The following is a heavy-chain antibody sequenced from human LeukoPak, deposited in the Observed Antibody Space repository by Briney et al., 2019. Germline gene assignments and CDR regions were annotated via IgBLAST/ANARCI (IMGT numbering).Heavy chain of an antibody. J-gene: IGHJ4*02. Sequence: HPGGSLRLSCAASGLTFDDYAMHWVRQAPGKGLEWVSGISWNSGSIGYADSVKGRFTISRDNAKNSLYLQMNSLRAEDTALYYCAKDSGSYSLSLDYWGQGTLVTVSS. D-gene: IGHD1-26*01. CDR2: ISWNSGSI. CDR3: AKDSGSYSLSLDY. V-gene: IGHV3-9*01. CDR1: GLTFDDYA.